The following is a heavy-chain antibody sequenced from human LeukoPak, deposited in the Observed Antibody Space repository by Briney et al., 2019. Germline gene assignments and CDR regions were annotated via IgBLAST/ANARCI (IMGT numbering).Heavy chain of an antibody. CDR1: GFTXSSYW. J-gene: IGHJ5*02. CDR2: INQDGSEK. Sequence: XAAAGFTXSSYWMDWVRQAPGKGLEWGANINQDGSEKYYVASVKGRFTISRDNPQNSLYLQMNSLRVEDTAVYYCGAALKSWGQGTLVTVSS. CDR3: GAALKS. V-gene: IGHV3-7*03. D-gene: IGHD6-13*01.